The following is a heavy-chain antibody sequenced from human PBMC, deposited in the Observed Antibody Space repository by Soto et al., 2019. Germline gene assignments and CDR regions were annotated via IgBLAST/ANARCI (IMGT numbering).Heavy chain of an antibody. D-gene: IGHD3-22*01. V-gene: IGHV3-15*05. J-gene: IGHJ4*02. CDR2: IKSKIDGGAT. CDR3: TTERRYYYDSGGY. Sequence: EVQLVESGGGLVKPGGSLRLSCAASGFTFSKAWVSWVRQAPGKGLEWVGHIKSKIDGGATDYAAPVKGRFSISRDDSKNTLYLQMNNLEIEDTALYYCTTERRYYYDSGGYWGQGTLVTVSS. CDR1: GFTFSKAW.